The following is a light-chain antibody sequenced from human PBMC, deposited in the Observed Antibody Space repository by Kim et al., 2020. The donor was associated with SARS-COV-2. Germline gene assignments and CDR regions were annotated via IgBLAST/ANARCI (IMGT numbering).Light chain of an antibody. CDR2: EVT. CDR3: SSYAGSNNYV. V-gene: IGLV2-8*01. CDR1: SSDIGGYNY. J-gene: IGLJ1*01. Sequence: QSALTQPPSASGFPGQSVTISCTGTSSDIGGYNYVSWYQQQPGKAPKLVIYEVTKRPSGVPDRFSGSKSGNTASLTVSGLRAEDEADYYCSSYAGSNNYVFGIGTKVTVL.